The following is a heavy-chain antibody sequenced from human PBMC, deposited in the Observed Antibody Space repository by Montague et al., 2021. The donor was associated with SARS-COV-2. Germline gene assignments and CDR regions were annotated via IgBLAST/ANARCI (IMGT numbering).Heavy chain of an antibody. CDR3: ARDSSLRFDIWIGPRHYSYGLDL. CDR1: GGSISSSSYY. V-gene: IGHV4-39*07. CDR2: VYYSGST. D-gene: IGHD3-3*01. Sequence: SETLSLTCTVSGGSISSSSYYWVWIRQPPGKGLEWIVSVYYSGSTYYNPSLKSRVTISVDTSKNQLSPKLSSVTAADTAVYYCARDSSLRFDIWIGPRHYSYGLDLWGQGTTVTVSS. J-gene: IGHJ6*02.